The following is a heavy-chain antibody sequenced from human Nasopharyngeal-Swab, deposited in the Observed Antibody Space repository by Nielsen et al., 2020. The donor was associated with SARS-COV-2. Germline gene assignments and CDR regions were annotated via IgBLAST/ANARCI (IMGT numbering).Heavy chain of an antibody. Sequence: ASAKVSCKASGYTFTSYYMHWVRQPPGQGLEWMGIINPNDGSTSDEQKFQGRVSMTRDTSTSTVYMELSSLRSEDTAVYYCARGDTIFGVVMDGMDVWGQGTTVTVSS. V-gene: IGHV1-46*01. D-gene: IGHD3-3*01. CDR2: INPNDGST. J-gene: IGHJ6*02. CDR1: GYTFTSYY. CDR3: ARGDTIFGVVMDGMDV.